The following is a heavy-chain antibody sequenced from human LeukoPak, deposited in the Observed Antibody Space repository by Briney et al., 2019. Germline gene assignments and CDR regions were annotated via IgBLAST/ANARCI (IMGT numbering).Heavy chain of an antibody. D-gene: IGHD1-26*01. CDR1: GGSISSSSFY. CDR3: ARVGGSYYFDY. J-gene: IGHJ4*02. V-gene: IGHV4-39*07. Sequence: SETLSLTCTVSGGSISSSSFYWGWIRQPPGKGLEWLGSIYYSGSTYYNPSLKGRVTISVDTSQSQFSLKLSSVTAADTAVYYCARVGGSYYFDYWGQGTLVTVSS. CDR2: IYYSGST.